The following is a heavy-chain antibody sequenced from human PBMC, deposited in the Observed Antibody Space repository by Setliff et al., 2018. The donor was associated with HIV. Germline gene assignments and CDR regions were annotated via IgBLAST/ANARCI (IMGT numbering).Heavy chain of an antibody. CDR2: IYTSGST. J-gene: IGHJ3*02. CDR1: GGSISSGSNY. CDR3: ARILLYDSSAYFVNAFDI. Sequence: PSETLSLTCTVSGGSISSGSNYWSWIQQPAGKGLEWIGHIYTSGSTNYNPSLKSRVTISVDTSKNQFYLKLSSVTAADTAVYYCARILLYDSSAYFVNAFDIWGQGTVVTVSS. D-gene: IGHD3-22*01. V-gene: IGHV4-61*09.